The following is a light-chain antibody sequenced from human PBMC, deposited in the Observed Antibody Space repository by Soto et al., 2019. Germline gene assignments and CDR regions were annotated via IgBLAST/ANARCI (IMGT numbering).Light chain of an antibody. CDR3: LQGYDSWT. CDR2: AAS. CDR1: QGIRND. V-gene: IGKV1-6*01. J-gene: IGKJ1*01. Sequence: AIQMTQSPSSLSASVGDRVTITCRASQGIRNDLGWYQQKPGKAPKLLIYAASSLKSGVPSRFSGSGSGTDFTLTISSLQPEDFATYYCLQGYDSWTFGQGTKVEIK.